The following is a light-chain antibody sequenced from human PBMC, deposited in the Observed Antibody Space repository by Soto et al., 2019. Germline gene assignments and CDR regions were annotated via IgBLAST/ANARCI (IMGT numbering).Light chain of an antibody. Sequence: EIVMTQSPATLSVSPGERATLSCRASQSVSSNLAWYQQKPGQAPRLLIYGASTRATGIPARFSGSGSGTKFTLTISSLQSEDFAVYYCQQYHNWPPLTFGGGTKVEIK. CDR2: GAS. CDR1: QSVSSN. V-gene: IGKV3-15*01. J-gene: IGKJ4*01. CDR3: QQYHNWPPLT.